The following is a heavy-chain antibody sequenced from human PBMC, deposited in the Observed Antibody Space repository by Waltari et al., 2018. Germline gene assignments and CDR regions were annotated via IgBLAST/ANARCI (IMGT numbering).Heavy chain of an antibody. J-gene: IGHJ5*01. Sequence: QLQLQESGPGLVKPSETLSLTCSVSGDSVTSGSYYWGWLRQPPRKGLEWIGIMYYRGSSYSNPSLKSRVTISVDTSKNQVSLKLSSVAAADTAVYYCARAFGSGSYAWFDSWGQGTLVTVSS. CDR3: ARAFGSGSYAWFDS. CDR2: MYYRGSS. CDR1: GDSVTSGSYY. V-gene: IGHV4-39*01. D-gene: IGHD3-10*01.